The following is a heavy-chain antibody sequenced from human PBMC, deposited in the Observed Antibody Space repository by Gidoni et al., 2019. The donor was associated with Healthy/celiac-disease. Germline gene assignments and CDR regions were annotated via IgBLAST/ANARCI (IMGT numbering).Heavy chain of an antibody. J-gene: IGHJ5*02. CDR2: IYYSGST. V-gene: IGHV4-59*01. Sequence: QVQLQESGAGLVKPSETLSLTCTVSGGPFSSYYWSWIRQPLGKGLEWIGYIYYSGSTNYNPSLKSRVTISVDTSKNQFSLKLSSVTAADTAVYYCARYTYYYDSSGYDNWFDPWGQGTLVTVSS. D-gene: IGHD3-22*01. CDR3: ARYTYYYDSSGYDNWFDP. CDR1: GGPFSSYY.